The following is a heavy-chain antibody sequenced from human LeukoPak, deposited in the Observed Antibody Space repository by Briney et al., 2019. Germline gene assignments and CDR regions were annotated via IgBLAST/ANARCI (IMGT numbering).Heavy chain of an antibody. CDR3: AKDLGLRRTPGWFDP. J-gene: IGHJ5*02. CDR2: ISGSGGST. V-gene: IGHV3-23*01. Sequence: GGSLRLSCAASGFTFSSYGMSWVRQAPGKGLEWVSAISGSGGSTYYADSVKGRFTISRDNSKNTLYLQMNSLRAEDTAVYYCAKDLGLRRTPGWFDPWGQGTLVTVSS. CDR1: GFTFSSYG. D-gene: IGHD3-16*01.